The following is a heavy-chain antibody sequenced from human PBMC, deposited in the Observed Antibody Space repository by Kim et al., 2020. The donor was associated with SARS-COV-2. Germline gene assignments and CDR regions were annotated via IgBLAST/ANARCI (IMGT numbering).Heavy chain of an antibody. CDR3: ARGLRITMVRGVTAPDY. Sequence: GRFTITRDNSNNTLYLQMNSLRAEDTAVYYCARGLRITMVRGVTAPDYWGQGTLVTVSS. J-gene: IGHJ4*02. V-gene: IGHV3-30*07. D-gene: IGHD3-10*01.